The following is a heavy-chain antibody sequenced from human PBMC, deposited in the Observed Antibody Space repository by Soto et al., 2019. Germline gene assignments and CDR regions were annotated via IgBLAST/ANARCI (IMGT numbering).Heavy chain of an antibody. Sequence: SETLSLICTVSGGSISSSSYYWGWIRQPPGKGLEWIGSIYYSGSTYYNPSLKSRVTISVDTSKNQFSLKLSSVTAADTAVYYCARLVPPTVAYDYWGQGTQVTVSS. CDR3: ARLVPPTVAYDY. J-gene: IGHJ4*02. D-gene: IGHD4-17*01. CDR2: IYYSGST. V-gene: IGHV4-39*01. CDR1: GGSISSSSYY.